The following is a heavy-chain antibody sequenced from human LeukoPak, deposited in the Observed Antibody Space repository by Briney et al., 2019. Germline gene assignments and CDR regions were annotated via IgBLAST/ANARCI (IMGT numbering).Heavy chain of an antibody. CDR2: INPSGGST. CDR1: GYTFTSYY. V-gene: IGHV1-46*01. CDR3: ARYRNTIFGVVIYWFDP. D-gene: IGHD3-3*01. Sequence: EASVKVSCKASGYTFTSYYMQWVRQAPGQGLEWMGIINPSGGSTSYAQKFQGRVTMTRDTSTSTVYMELSSLRSEDTAVYYCARYRNTIFGVVIYWFDPWGQGTLVTVSS. J-gene: IGHJ5*02.